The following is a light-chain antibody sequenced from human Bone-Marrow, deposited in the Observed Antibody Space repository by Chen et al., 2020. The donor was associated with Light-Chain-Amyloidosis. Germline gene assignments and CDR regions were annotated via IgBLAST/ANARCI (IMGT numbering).Light chain of an antibody. CDR1: DLPTKY. CDR3: QSADSSGTYEVI. V-gene: IGLV3-25*03. Sequence: SYELTQPPSVSVSPGKTARITCSGDDLPTKYAYWYQQKPGQAPVLVIYRDTERTSGISERFSGSSSGKTATLTISGVQAEDEADDHCQSADSSGTYEVIFGGGTKLTVL. CDR2: RDT. J-gene: IGLJ2*01.